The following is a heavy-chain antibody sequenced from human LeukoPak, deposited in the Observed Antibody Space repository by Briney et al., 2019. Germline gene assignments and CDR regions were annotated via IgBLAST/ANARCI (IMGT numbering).Heavy chain of an antibody. CDR2: INPSGGST. CDR3: ARDDQRREFEYYYGMDV. J-gene: IGHJ6*02. Sequence: ASVKVSCKASGYTFTSYYMHWVRQAPGQGLEWMGIINPSGGSTSYAQKFQGRVTMTRDTSTSTAYMELSSLRSEDTAVYYCARDDQRREFEYYYGMDVWGQGTTVTVSS. D-gene: IGHD3-10*01. CDR1: GYTFTSYY. V-gene: IGHV1-46*01.